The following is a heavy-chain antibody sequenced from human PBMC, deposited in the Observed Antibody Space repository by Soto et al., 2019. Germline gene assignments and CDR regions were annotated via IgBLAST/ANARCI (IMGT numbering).Heavy chain of an antibody. CDR2: IIPIFGTA. Sequence: ASVKVSCKASGGTFSSYAISWVRQAPGQGLEWMGGIIPIFGTANYAQKFQGRVTITADESTSTTYMELSSLRSEDTAVYYCARSTYYYDSSGYWSGWGQGTLVTVSS. D-gene: IGHD3-22*01. V-gene: IGHV1-69*13. J-gene: IGHJ4*02. CDR3: ARSTYYYDSSGYWSG. CDR1: GGTFSSYA.